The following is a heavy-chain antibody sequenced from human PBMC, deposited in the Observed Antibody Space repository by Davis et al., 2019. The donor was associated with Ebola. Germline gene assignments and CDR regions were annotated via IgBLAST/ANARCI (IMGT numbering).Heavy chain of an antibody. Sequence: SVKVSCKASGGTFSSYAISWVRQAPGQGLEWMGGIIPIFGTANYAQKFQGRVTITADESTSTAYMELSSLRSEDTAMYYCAHPPSYYYDSSSGWFDPWGQGTLVTVSS. J-gene: IGHJ5*02. V-gene: IGHV1-69*13. CDR2: IIPIFGTA. D-gene: IGHD3-22*01. CDR3: AHPPSYYYDSSSGWFDP. CDR1: GGTFSSYA.